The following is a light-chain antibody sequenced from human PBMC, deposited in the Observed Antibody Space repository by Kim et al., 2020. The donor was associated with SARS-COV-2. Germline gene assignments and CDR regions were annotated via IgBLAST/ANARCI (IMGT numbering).Light chain of an antibody. CDR1: SGQSTYA. Sequence: SVKLTCTLSSGQSTYAIAWHQQQPEKGPRYLMKVNSDGSHNKGDGIPDRFSGSSSGAERYLTISSLQSEDEADYYCQTWGTGIRVFGGGTQLTVL. CDR3: QTWGTGIRV. CDR2: VNSDGSH. J-gene: IGLJ3*02. V-gene: IGLV4-69*01.